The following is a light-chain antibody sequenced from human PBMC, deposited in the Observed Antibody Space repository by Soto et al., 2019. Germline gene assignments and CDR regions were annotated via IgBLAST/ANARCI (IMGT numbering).Light chain of an antibody. J-gene: IGKJ3*01. CDR3: QEYSKWPLFT. Sequence: EIVVTQSPGILSVSPGDGATLSCRASQSVSTNLAWYQQKPGQAPTLLIYAASTRATGIPARFTGSGSGTDFTLTISSLQSEDFAVYYCQEYSKWPLFTFGPGTRVDIK. CDR2: AAS. V-gene: IGKV3-15*01. CDR1: QSVSTN.